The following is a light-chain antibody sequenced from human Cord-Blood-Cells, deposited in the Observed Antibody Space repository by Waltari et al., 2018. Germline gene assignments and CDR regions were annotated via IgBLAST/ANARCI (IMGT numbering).Light chain of an antibody. Sequence: SSELTQDPAVSVALGQTVRITCQGDSLRRYYASWYQQKPGQAPVLVIYGKNNRPSGIPDHVSASRSGTPPCLTVTVAQAPNEADYYCNSRDTSCNHLLFGGGTKLTV. CDR2: GKN. CDR1: SLRRYY. CDR3: NSRDTSCNHLL. J-gene: IGLJ2*01. V-gene: IGLV3-19*01.